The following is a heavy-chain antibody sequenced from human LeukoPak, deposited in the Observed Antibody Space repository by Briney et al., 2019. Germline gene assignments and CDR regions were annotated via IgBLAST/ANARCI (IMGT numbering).Heavy chain of an antibody. CDR1: GGTFNSYA. D-gene: IGHD1-26*01. CDR3: AREDDTGRYMGDDAFDI. CDR2: IIPMSDTA. Sequence: SVKVSCKSTGGTFNSYAISWVREAPGQALEWIGGIIPMSDTANYPQKFRGRLTITADIPTSTVYMELSSLRSEDTAVYYCAREDDTGRYMGDDAFDIWGQGTMVTVSS. V-gene: IGHV1-69*06. J-gene: IGHJ3*02.